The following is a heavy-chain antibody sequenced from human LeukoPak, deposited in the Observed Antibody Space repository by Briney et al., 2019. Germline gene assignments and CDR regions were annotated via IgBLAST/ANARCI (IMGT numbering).Heavy chain of an antibody. CDR1: GFTFSSYS. D-gene: IGHD6-19*01. CDR3: EFGDSSGWIT. V-gene: IGHV3-21*01. Sequence: PGGSLRLSCAASGFTFSSYSMNWVRQAPGKGLEWVSSISSSSSYIYYADSVKGRFTISRDNAKNSLYLRMNSLRAEDTAVYYCEFGDSSGWITWGQGTLVTVSS. CDR2: ISSSSSYI. J-gene: IGHJ5*02.